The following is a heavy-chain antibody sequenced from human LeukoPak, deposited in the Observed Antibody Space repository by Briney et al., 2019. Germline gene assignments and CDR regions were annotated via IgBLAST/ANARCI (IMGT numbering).Heavy chain of an antibody. J-gene: IGHJ2*01. CDR2: MYTSGSP. CDR3: ARTSYGDHWYFDL. V-gene: IGHV4-4*07. Sequence: SETLSLTCTVSIGSISSYYWNWIRQPAGKGLEWMGRMYTSGSPSYNPSLKSRVTMSVDTSKNQFSLKLSSVTAADTAVYYCARTSYGDHWYFDLRGRGTLVTVSS. D-gene: IGHD4-17*01. CDR1: IGSISSYY.